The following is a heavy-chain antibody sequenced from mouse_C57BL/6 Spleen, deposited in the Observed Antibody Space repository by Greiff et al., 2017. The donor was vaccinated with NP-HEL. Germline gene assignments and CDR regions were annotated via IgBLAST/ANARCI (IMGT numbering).Heavy chain of an antibody. CDR1: GYTFTSYW. V-gene: IGHV1-52*01. CDR2: IDPSDSET. Sequence: QVQLQQPGAELVRPGSSVKLSCKASGYTFTSYWMHWVKQRPIQGLEWIGNIDPSDSETHYNQKFKDKATLTVDTSSSTAYMQLSSLTSEDSAVYYCARIYYGSSFFDYWGQGTTLTVSS. J-gene: IGHJ2*01. D-gene: IGHD1-1*01. CDR3: ARIYYGSSFFDY.